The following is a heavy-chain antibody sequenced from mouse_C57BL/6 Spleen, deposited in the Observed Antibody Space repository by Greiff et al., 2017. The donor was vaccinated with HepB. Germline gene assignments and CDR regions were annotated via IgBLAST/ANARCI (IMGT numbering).Heavy chain of an antibody. J-gene: IGHJ4*01. CDR2: IWSGGST. CDR3: ATPLLYYAMDY. V-gene: IGHV2-2*01. D-gene: IGHD1-1*01. Sequence: VQLQQSGPGLVQPSQSLSITFTVSGFSLTSYGVHWVRQSPGKGLEWLGVIWSGGSTDYNAAFISRLSISKDNSKSQVFFKMNSLQADDTAIYYCATPLLYYAMDYWGQGTSVTVSS. CDR1: GFSLTSYG.